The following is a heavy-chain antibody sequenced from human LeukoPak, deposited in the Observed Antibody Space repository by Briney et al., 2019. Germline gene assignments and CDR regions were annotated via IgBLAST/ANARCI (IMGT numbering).Heavy chain of an antibody. CDR2: IYYSGST. Sequence: SGTLSLTCTVSGGSISSGGYYWSWIRQHPGKGLEWIGYIYYSGSTYYNPSLKSRVTISVDTSKNQFSLKLSSVTAADTAVYYCARVVGSPPYYYGMDVWGQGTTVTVSS. CDR3: ARVVGSPPYYYGMDV. J-gene: IGHJ6*02. D-gene: IGHD6-13*01. CDR1: GGSISSGGYY. V-gene: IGHV4-31*03.